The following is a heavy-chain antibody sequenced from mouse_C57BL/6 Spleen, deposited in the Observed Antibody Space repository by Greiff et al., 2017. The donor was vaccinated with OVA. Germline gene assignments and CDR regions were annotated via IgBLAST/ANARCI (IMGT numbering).Heavy chain of an antibody. CDR2: IDPSDSDT. J-gene: IGHJ3*01. Sequence: QVQLQQPGAELVRPGSSVKLSCKASGYTFTSYWMHWVKQRPIQGLEWIGNIDPSDSDTHSNQKFKDKATLTVDKSSSTAYMQLSSLTSEDAAVYYCARYDGCAYWGKGTLVTVSA. CDR3: ARYDGCAY. V-gene: IGHV1-52*01. D-gene: IGHD2-12*01. CDR1: GYTFTSYW.